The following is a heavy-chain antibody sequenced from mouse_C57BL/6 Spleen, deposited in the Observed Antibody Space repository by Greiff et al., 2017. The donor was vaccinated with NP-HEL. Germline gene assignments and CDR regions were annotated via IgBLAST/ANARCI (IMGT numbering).Heavy chain of an antibody. CDR2: INPNNGGT. CDR3: ARKDYGSYYYAMDY. CDR1: GYTFTDYN. J-gene: IGHJ4*01. Sequence: EVQLQQSGPELVKPGASVKIPCKASGYTFTDYNMDWVKQSHGKSLEWIGDINPNNGGTIYNQKFKGKATLTVDKSSSTAYMELRSLSSEDTAVYYCARKDYGSYYYAMDYWGQGTSVTVSS. D-gene: IGHD2-2*01. V-gene: IGHV1-18*01.